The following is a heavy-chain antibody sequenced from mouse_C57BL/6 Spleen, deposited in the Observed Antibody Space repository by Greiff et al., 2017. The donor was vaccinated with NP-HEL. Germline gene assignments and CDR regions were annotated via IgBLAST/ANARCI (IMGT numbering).Heavy chain of an antibody. Sequence: VQLKESGAELVRPGTSVKVSCKASGYAFTNYLIEWVKQRPGQGLEWIGVINPGSGGTNYNEKFKGKATLTADKSSSTAYMQLSSLTSEDSAVYFCARGGGYYYGSSYEDYWGQGTTLTVSS. CDR3: ARGGGYYYGSSYEDY. D-gene: IGHD1-1*01. CDR2: INPGSGGT. V-gene: IGHV1-54*01. CDR1: GYAFTNYL. J-gene: IGHJ2*01.